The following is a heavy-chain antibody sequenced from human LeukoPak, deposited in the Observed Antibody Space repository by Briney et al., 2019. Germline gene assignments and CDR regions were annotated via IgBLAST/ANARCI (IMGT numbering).Heavy chain of an antibody. D-gene: IGHD5-18*01. CDR1: GFTFSNYG. CDR3: AKGYSYGKREYYFDY. CDR2: ISVSGGSS. J-gene: IGHJ4*02. V-gene: IGHV3-23*01. Sequence: TGGSLRLSCAASGFTFSNYGMNWVRQAPGKGLEWVSGISVSGGSSHYADSVKGRFTISRDNSKNTLYLQMNSLRAEDTAVYYCAKGYSYGKREYYFDYWGQGTLVTVSS.